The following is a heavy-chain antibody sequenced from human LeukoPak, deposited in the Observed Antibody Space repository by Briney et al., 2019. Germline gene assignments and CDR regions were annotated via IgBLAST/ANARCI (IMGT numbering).Heavy chain of an antibody. J-gene: IGHJ4*02. D-gene: IGHD3-9*01. Sequence: SQTLSLTCTVSGGSISSGGYYWSWIRQHPGKGLEWIGYIYYSGSTYCNPSLKSRVTISVDTSKNQFSLKLSSVTAADTAVYYCAREEGNAGYYDYWGQGTLVTVSS. CDR1: GGSISSGGYY. CDR2: IYYSGST. CDR3: AREEGNAGYYDY. V-gene: IGHV4-31*03.